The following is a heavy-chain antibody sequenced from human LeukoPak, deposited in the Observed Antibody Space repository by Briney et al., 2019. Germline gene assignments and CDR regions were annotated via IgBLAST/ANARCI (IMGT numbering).Heavy chain of an antibody. D-gene: IGHD6-13*01. V-gene: IGHV1-69*01. CDR1: GGTFSSYA. Sequence: SVKVSCKASGGTFSSYAISWVRQATGQGLEWMGGLIPIFGTANYAQKFQGRVTITADESTSTAYMELSSLRSEDTAVYYCARGHSSSWSDAFDIWGQGTMVTVSS. J-gene: IGHJ3*02. CDR2: LIPIFGTA. CDR3: ARGHSSSWSDAFDI.